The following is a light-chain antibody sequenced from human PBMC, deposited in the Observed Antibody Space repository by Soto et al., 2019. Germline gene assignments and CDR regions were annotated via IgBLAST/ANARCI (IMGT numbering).Light chain of an antibody. CDR2: GAS. J-gene: IGKJ4*01. V-gene: IGKV3D-20*02. CDR1: QSVSSSY. CDR3: QQRSNWPLT. Sequence: DIVLTQSPGTMSLSPGERAPLSCRASQSVSSSYLAWYQQKPGQAPRLLIFGASRRATGIPARFSGSGSGTDFTLTISSLEPEDFAVYYCQQRSNWPLTFGGGTKVDIK.